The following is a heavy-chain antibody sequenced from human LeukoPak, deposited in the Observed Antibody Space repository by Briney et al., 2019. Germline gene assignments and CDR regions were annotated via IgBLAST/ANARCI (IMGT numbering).Heavy chain of an antibody. Sequence: PGGSLRLSCAASGFTFSNYNMNWVRQAPGKGLEWVSSISTSSSYIYYADSVKGRFTISRDNAKNSLYLQMNSLKAEDTAVYYCARAPPTVTVQFDYWGQGILVTVSS. CDR3: ARAPPTVTVQFDY. CDR2: ISTSSSYI. D-gene: IGHD4-17*01. CDR1: GFTFSNYN. V-gene: IGHV3-21*01. J-gene: IGHJ4*02.